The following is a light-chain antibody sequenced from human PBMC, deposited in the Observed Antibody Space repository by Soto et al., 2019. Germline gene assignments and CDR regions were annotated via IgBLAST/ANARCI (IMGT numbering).Light chain of an antibody. CDR3: GAWDSSLSAGV. CDR1: SSNIGNNY. Sequence: QSVLTQPPSVSAVPGQKGTIYCSGSSSNIGNNYVSWYQHLPGTAPKLLIYGNDERPSGIPDRFSASKSGTSATLGITGLQTGDEADYYCGAWDSSLSAGVFGTGTKVTVL. V-gene: IGLV1-51*02. J-gene: IGLJ1*01. CDR2: GND.